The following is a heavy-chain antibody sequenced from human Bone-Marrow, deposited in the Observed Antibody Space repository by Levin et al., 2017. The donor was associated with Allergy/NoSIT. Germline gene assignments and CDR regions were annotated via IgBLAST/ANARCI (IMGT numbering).Heavy chain of an antibody. D-gene: IGHD4-23*01. CDR2: IFYTGST. Sequence: SETLSLTCNVSGGPISSYYWSWIRQPPGKGLEWIGYIFYTGSTNYNPSLKSRVTISVDTSKNQFSLKLISVTAADTAVYFCARQLDGNSFRYFDLWGRGTLVTVSS. J-gene: IGHJ2*01. V-gene: IGHV4-59*08. CDR3: ARQLDGNSFRYFDL. CDR1: GGPISSYY.